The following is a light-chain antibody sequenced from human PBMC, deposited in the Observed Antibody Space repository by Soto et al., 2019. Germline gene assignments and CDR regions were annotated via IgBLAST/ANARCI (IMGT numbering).Light chain of an antibody. V-gene: IGLV2-14*01. J-gene: IGLJ1*01. CDR3: ASFRSGTILV. Sequence: QSVLTQPASVSGSPGQSVTISCTGPRSDIGDSNFISWYQHSPGKAPRLLIYEVNKRPSGVSRRFSGSKAGNTASLTISGLLDDDEADYSCASFRSGTILVFGSGTKLTVL. CDR2: EVN. CDR1: RSDIGDSNF.